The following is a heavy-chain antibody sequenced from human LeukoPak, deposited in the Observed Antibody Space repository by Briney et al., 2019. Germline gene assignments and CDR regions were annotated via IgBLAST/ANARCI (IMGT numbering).Heavy chain of an antibody. CDR1: GFTFSSYA. J-gene: IGHJ6*03. CDR3: AKGTLTIFGVVTSNYYMDV. V-gene: IGHV3-23*01. D-gene: IGHD3-3*01. CDR2: ISGSGGST. Sequence: GGSLRLSCAASGFTFSSYAMSWVRQAPGKGLEWVSAISGSGGSTYYADSVKGRFTISRVNSKNTLYLQMNSLRAEDTAVYYCAKGTLTIFGVVTSNYYMDVWAKGPRSPSP.